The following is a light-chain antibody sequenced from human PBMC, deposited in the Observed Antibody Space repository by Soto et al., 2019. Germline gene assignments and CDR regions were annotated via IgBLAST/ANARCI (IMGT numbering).Light chain of an antibody. V-gene: IGLV2-14*01. CDR2: EVS. J-gene: IGLJ2*01. CDR1: SSDVGGYKY. CDR3: TSYSSSNTYVV. Sequence: QSALTQPASVSGFPGQSITIACTGTSSDVGGYKYVCWYQQLPGRAPRLMIYEVSNRPSGVSNRFSGSKSGNTASLTISGLQAEDEGDYYCTSYSSSNTYVVFGGGTKLTVL.